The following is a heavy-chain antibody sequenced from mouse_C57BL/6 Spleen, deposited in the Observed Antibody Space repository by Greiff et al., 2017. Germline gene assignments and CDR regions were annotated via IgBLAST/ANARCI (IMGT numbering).Heavy chain of an antibody. CDR2: IDPNRGGT. CDR3: ARRGMDY. Sequence: VQLQQPGAELVKPGASVKLSCKASGYTFTSYWMHWVKQRPGRGLEWIGRIDPNRGGTKYNEKFKSKATLTEDKTSSSAYMQRSSLTSEDSEVYYRARRGMDYWGQGTSVTVSS. J-gene: IGHJ4*01. V-gene: IGHV1-72*01. CDR1: GYTFTSYW.